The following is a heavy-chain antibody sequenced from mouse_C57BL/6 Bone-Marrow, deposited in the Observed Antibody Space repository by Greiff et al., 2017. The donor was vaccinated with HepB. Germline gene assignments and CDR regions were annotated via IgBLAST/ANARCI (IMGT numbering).Heavy chain of an antibody. CDR2: INPSTGGT. J-gene: IGHJ4*01. CDR1: GYSFTGYY. CDR3: ARTGAFSNCPMDY. D-gene: IGHD2-5*01. Sequence: VQLQQSGPELVKPGASVKISCKASGYSFTGYYMNWVKQSPEKSLEWIGEINPSTGGTTYNQKFKAKATLTVDKSSSTADMQLKSLTSEDSAVYYGARTGAFSNCPMDYWGQGTSVTVSS. V-gene: IGHV1-42*01.